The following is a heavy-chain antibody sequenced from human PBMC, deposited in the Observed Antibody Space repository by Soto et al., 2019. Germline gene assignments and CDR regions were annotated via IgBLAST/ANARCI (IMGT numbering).Heavy chain of an antibody. CDR1: GGSFSGYY. J-gene: IGHJ5*02. CDR3: AREGWGNWFDP. Sequence: QVQLQQWGAGLLKPSETLSLTCAVYGGSFSGYYWSWIRQPPGKGLEWIGEINHSGSTNYNPSLKSRVTISVDTSKNQFSLKLSSVTAADTAVYYWAREGWGNWFDPWGQGTLVTVSS. D-gene: IGHD1-26*01. CDR2: INHSGST. V-gene: IGHV4-34*01.